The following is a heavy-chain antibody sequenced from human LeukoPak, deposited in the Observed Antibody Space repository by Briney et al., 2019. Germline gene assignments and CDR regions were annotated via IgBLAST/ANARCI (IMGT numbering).Heavy chain of an antibody. V-gene: IGHV3-21*01. CDR3: ARVAKERVGGVYYFDY. CDR1: GFTFNNYG. J-gene: IGHJ4*02. CDR2: IRSSSTYI. Sequence: GGSLRLSCAASGFTFNNYGMNWVRQAPGKGLEWVSSIRSSSTYIYYADSVKGRFTISRDNAKNSLYLQMNSLRAEDTAVYYCARVAKERVGGVYYFDYWGQGTLVTVSS. D-gene: IGHD1-1*01.